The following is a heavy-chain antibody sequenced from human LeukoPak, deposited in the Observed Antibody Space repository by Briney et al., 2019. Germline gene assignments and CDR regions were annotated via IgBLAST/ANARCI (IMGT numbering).Heavy chain of an antibody. Sequence: ASVKVSCKASGYTFVSYDINWVRQATGQGLEWMGWMNPNSGNTSYAQRFQGRVTMTRNTSINTAYMELSRLRSEDTAVYYCAGSLGYCTSNVCYLKYWGQGTLVTVSS. CDR3: AGSLGYCTSNVCYLKY. V-gene: IGHV1-8*01. D-gene: IGHD2-8*01. CDR1: GYTFVSYD. J-gene: IGHJ4*02. CDR2: MNPNSGNT.